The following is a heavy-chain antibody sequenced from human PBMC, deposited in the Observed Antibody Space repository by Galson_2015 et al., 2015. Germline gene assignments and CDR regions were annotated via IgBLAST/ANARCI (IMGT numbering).Heavy chain of an antibody. CDR3: ARIQVVGATKPGYFQY. CDR1: GFTFSSYG. D-gene: IGHD1-26*01. J-gene: IGHJ1*01. V-gene: IGHV3-33*01. CDR2: IWYDGSNK. Sequence: SLRLSCAASGFTFSSYGMHWVRQAPGKGLEWVAVIWYDGSNKYYADSVKGRFTISRDNSKNTLYLQMNSLRAEDTAVYYCARIQVVGATKPGYFQYWGQGTLVTVSS.